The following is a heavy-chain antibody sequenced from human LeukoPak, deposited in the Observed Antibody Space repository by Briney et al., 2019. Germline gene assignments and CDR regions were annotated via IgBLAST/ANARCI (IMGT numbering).Heavy chain of an antibody. D-gene: IGHD2-2*01. CDR3: AASHAVGQLPLGGMDV. Sequence: GASVNVSFKASGYTFTIYGISWVRQAPGQGLEWMGWISAYNGNTNYAQKLQGRVTMTTDTSTSTAYMELRSLRSDDTAVYYCAASHAVGQLPLGGMDVWGQGTTVTVSS. V-gene: IGHV1-18*01. CDR2: ISAYNGNT. CDR1: GYTFTIYG. J-gene: IGHJ6*02.